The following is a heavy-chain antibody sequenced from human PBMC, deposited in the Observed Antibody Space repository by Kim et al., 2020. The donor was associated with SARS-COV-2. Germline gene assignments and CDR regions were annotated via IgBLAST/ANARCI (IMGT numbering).Heavy chain of an antibody. CDR1: GYTLTELS. D-gene: IGHD1-26*01. CDR3: ATDLWIVGATMGKGYFDY. J-gene: IGHJ4*02. CDR2: FDPEDGET. Sequence: ASVKVSCKVSGYTLTELSMHWVRQAPGKGLEWMGGFDPEDGETIYAQKFQGRVTMTEDTSTDTAYMELSSLRSEDTAVYYCATDLWIVGATMGKGYFDYWGQGTLVTVSP. V-gene: IGHV1-24*01.